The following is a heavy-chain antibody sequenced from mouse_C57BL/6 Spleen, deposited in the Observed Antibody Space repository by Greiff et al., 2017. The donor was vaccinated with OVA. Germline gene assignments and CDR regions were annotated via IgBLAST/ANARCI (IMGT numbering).Heavy chain of an antibody. CDR2: FHPYNDDT. Sequence: QVQLQQSGAELVKPGASVKMSCKASGYTFTTYPIEWMKQNHGKSLEWIGNFHPYNDDTKYNEKFKGKATLTVEKSSSTVYLELSRLTSDDSAVDYGASASDDYGAGFAYWGQGTLVTVSA. J-gene: IGHJ3*01. D-gene: IGHD2-4*01. CDR1: GYTFTTYP. V-gene: IGHV1-47*01. CDR3: ASASDDYGAGFAY.